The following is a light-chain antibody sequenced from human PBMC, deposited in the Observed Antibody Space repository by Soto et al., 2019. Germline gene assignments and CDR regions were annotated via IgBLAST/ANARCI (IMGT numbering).Light chain of an antibody. CDR3: CSYAGSRTYV. CDR2: DVS. CDR1: SSDVGSYNL. V-gene: IGLV2-23*02. J-gene: IGLJ1*01. Sequence: QSVLTQPASVSGSPGQSITISCTGTSSDVGSYNLVSWYQQHPGKAPKLIIYDVSERPSGVSNRFSGSQSGNTASLTISWLQAEDEADYYCCSYAGSRTYVFGTGTKVTVL.